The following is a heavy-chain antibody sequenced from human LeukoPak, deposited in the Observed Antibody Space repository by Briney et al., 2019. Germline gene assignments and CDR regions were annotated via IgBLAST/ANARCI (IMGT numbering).Heavy chain of an antibody. CDR1: GFTFSSYW. V-gene: IGHV3-7*01. Sequence: GGSLRLSCAASGFTFSSYWMSWVRQAPGKGLEWVANIKQDGSEKYYVDSVKGRFTISRDNAKNSLYLQMNSLRAEDTAVYYCAKDYNVYCSSTSCYTHNWFDPWGQGTLVTVSS. CDR2: IKQDGSEK. CDR3: AKDYNVYCSSTSCYTHNWFDP. J-gene: IGHJ5*02. D-gene: IGHD2-2*02.